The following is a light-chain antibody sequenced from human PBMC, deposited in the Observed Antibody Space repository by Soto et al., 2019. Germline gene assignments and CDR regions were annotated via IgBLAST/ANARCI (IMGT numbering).Light chain of an antibody. V-gene: IGLV1-40*01. CDR3: QSYDNSLLAYV. CDR1: SSNIGAGFD. CDR2: AND. Sequence: QSVLTQPHSVSGAPGQRLTISCAGTSSNIGAGFDVHWYQQLLGTAPKLLIYANDDRPSGVPDRFSGSTSGTSASLAITGLQAEDAADYYCQSYDNSLLAYVFGGGTKLTVL. J-gene: IGLJ2*01.